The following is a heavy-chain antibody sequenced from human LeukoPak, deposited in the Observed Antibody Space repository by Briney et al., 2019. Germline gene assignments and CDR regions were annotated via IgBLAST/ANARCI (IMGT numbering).Heavy chain of an antibody. J-gene: IGHJ4*02. Sequence: GGSLRLSCAASGFTFSSYSMNWVRQAPGKGLEWVSSISSSSSYIYYADPVKGRFTISRDNSKNTLYLQMNSLRAEDTAVYYCAKDPLVGYCSGGSCYFVWGQGTLVTVSS. CDR3: AKDPLVGYCSGGSCYFV. D-gene: IGHD2-15*01. CDR1: GFTFSSYS. CDR2: ISSSSSYI. V-gene: IGHV3-21*04.